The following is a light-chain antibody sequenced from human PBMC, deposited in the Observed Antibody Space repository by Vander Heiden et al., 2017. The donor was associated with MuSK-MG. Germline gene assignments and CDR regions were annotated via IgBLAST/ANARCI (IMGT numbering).Light chain of an antibody. CDR3: QQLSNWGGLT. J-gene: IGKJ4*01. Sequence: IASTRSPATLSLSPGERATLSCRASQSVSSYLAWYQQKPGQAPRLLIYDASNRDTGIPARFSGSGSGTDLTRTISSLEPEDFAVYYCQQLSNWGGLTFGGGTKVEIK. CDR2: DAS. CDR1: QSVSSY. V-gene: IGKV3-11*01.